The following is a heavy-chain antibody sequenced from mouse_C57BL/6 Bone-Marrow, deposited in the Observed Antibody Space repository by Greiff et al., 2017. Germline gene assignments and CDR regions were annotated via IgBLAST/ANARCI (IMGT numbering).Heavy chain of an antibody. CDR1: GYTFTRYW. D-gene: IGHD2-10*02. CDR3: ARSMAPFAY. Sequence: QVHVKQPGAELVKPGASVKLSCKASGYTFTRYWMHWVKQRPGQGLEWIGMIHPNSCRTNYNEKFKSKATLTVDKSSSTAYMQLSSLPSEDSAVYYCARSMAPFAYWGQGTLVTVSA. J-gene: IGHJ3*01. V-gene: IGHV1-64*01. CDR2: IHPNSCRT.